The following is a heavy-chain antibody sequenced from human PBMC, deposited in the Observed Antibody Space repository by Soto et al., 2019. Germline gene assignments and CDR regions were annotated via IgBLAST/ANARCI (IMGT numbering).Heavy chain of an antibody. CDR1: GFTFNTYD. D-gene: IGHD2-21*01. V-gene: IGHV3-21*01. CDR2: ITTSSAYI. CDR3: VRSGTARLLRHSWFDT. Sequence: EVQLVESGGGLVKPGGSLRLSCAASGFTFNTYDMNWVRQAPGKGLEWVSSITTSSAYIYYADSLKGRITISRDNAKHSLLLQMNSLGAEDTAVYYCVRSGTARLLRHSWFDTWGQGTLVTVSS. J-gene: IGHJ5*02.